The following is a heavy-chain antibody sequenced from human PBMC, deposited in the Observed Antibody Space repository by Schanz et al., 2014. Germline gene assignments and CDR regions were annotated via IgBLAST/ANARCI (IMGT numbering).Heavy chain of an antibody. CDR3: ARVYESDLSSPRHDAFDV. CDR2: ISGSSSTK. J-gene: IGHJ3*01. V-gene: IGHV3-48*01. Sequence: EVQLVESGGGLAQPGGSLRLSCAASGITFSGYSMYWVRQAPGKGLEWVSYISGSSSTKYYADSVKGRFTISRDNGKNSLFLKINSVRAEDPAVYFWARVYESDLSSPRHDAFDVWGQGTVVTVSS. D-gene: IGHD3-22*01. CDR1: GITFSGYS.